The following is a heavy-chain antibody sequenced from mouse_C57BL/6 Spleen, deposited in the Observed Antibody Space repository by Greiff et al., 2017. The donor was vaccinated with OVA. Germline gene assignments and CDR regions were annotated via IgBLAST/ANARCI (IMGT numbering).Heavy chain of an antibody. J-gene: IGHJ4*01. Sequence: QVQLQQPGAELVKPGASVKLSCKASGYTFTSYWMNWVKQRHGQGLEWIGMIHPNSGSTNYNEKFKSKATLTVDKSSSTAYMQLSSLTSEDSAVYSSASCSSGSRTSALAYWGQGTSVTVSS. CDR1: GYTFTSYW. CDR2: IHPNSGST. D-gene: IGHD1-1*01. CDR3: ASCSSGSRTSALAY. V-gene: IGHV1-64*01.